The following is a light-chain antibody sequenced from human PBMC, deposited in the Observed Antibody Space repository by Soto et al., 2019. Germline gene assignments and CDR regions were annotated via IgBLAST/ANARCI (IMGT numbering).Light chain of an antibody. V-gene: IGKV1-5*01. CDR2: DAS. CDR3: QQYNSYRT. Sequence: DIQMTQSPSTLSASVGDRVTITCRASQSISSWLAWYQQKPGKAPKLLIYDASSLESWVPSRFSGSGSGTEFTLTLSSLQPDDFATYYCQQYNSYRTFGQGTKVEIK. J-gene: IGKJ1*01. CDR1: QSISSW.